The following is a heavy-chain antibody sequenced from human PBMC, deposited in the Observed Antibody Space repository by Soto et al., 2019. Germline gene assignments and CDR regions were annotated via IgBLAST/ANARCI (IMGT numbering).Heavy chain of an antibody. Sequence: SGGSLRLSCVGSGFSFDQYAMHWVRQSPGKGLEWVSSIDFESDNIKYADSVKGRFTISRENSKSSLFLQMNNLRPEDTAIYYCAKITQALLAKDWYFNLWGRGTLVTVSS. J-gene: IGHJ2*01. D-gene: IGHD2-8*02. CDR3: AKITQALLAKDWYFNL. CDR2: IDFESDNI. V-gene: IGHV3-9*01. CDR1: GFSFDQYA.